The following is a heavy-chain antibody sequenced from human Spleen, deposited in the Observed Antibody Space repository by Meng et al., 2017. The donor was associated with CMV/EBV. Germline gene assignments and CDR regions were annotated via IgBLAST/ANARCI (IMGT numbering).Heavy chain of an antibody. D-gene: IGHD3-22*01. J-gene: IGHJ4*02. CDR3: AKAITMEVVAHVDFDY. CDR1: GFTFSSHS. Sequence: GGSLRLSCAASGFTFSSHSMHWVRQAPGKGLEWVAVISYDGNKQYYGDSVKGRFTISRDNSKNTVFLQMNSLRAEDTAMYYCAKAITMEVVAHVDFDYWGQGTLVTVSS. CDR2: ISYDGNKQ. V-gene: IGHV3-30*04.